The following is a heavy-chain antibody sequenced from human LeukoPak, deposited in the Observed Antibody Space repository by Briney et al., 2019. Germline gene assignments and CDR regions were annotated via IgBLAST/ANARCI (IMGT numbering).Heavy chain of an antibody. V-gene: IGHV3-9*01. CDR3: AKHMRATNTYSFFGLDV. Sequence: QPGRSLRLSCAATGFTFKDYGMHWVRQPPGKGLEWVSSINWNGGGTDYADSVEGRFTISRDNAKNSLYLQLSSLRPEDTALYYCAKHMRATNTYSFFGLDVWGQGTTVTVSS. D-gene: IGHD1-26*01. CDR2: INWNGGGT. CDR1: GFTFKDYG. J-gene: IGHJ6*02.